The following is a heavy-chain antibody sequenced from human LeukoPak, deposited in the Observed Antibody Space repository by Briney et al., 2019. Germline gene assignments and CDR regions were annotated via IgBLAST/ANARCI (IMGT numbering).Heavy chain of an antibody. D-gene: IGHD4-11*01. CDR2: ITGSGGST. CDR3: AKKKTEDYSNCDWNYFDY. CDR1: GFTFNTYA. J-gene: IGHJ4*02. V-gene: IGHV3-23*01. Sequence: GGSLRLSCAASGFTFNTYAMSWVRQAPGKGLEWVSGITGSGGSTYYADSVKGRFTISRDNSKNMLFLQMNSLRAEDTAVYYCAKKKTEDYSNCDWNYFDYWGQGTLVTVSS.